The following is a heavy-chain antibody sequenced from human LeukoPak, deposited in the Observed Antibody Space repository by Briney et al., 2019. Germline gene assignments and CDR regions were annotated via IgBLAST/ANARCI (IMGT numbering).Heavy chain of an antibody. D-gene: IGHD2-21*02. CDR3: AREGGDISGFYYMDV. CDR2: INAAGDIT. Sequence: ASVKVSCKASGYTFTGYYMHWVRQAPGQRLEWMGWINAAGDITKYSQEFQGRATITRETFASTAYMEVTSLKSDDMAVYYCAREGGDISGFYYMDVWGKGTTVTVSS. V-gene: IGHV1-3*03. J-gene: IGHJ6*03. CDR1: GYTFTGYY.